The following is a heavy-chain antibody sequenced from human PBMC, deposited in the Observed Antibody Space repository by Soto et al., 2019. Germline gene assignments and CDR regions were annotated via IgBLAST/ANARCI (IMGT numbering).Heavy chain of an antibody. Sequence: QVQLVESGGGVVQPGRSLRLSCAASGFTFSSYAMHWVRQAPGKGLEWVAVISYDGSNKYYADSVKGRFTISRDNSKNTLYLQMNSLRAEDTAVYYCARGRRITMIVVVKPPDYWGQGTLVTVSS. CDR3: ARGRRITMIVVVKPPDY. D-gene: IGHD3-22*01. CDR2: ISYDGSNK. V-gene: IGHV3-30-3*01. CDR1: GFTFSSYA. J-gene: IGHJ4*02.